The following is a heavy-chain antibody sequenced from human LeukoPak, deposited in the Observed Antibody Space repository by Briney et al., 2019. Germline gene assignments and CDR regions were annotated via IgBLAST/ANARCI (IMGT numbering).Heavy chain of an antibody. CDR2: INHSGST. D-gene: IGHD1-14*01. Sequence: SETLSLTCAVYGGSFSGYYWSWIRQPPGKGLEWIGEINHSGSTNYDPSLKSRVTISVDTSKNQFSLKLSSVTAADAAVYYCARNTGDYWGQGTLVTVSS. V-gene: IGHV4-34*01. J-gene: IGHJ4*02. CDR1: GGSFSGYY. CDR3: ARNTGDY.